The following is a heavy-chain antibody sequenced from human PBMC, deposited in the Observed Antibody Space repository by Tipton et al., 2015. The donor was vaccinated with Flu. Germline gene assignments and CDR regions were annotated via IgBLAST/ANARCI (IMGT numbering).Heavy chain of an antibody. CDR2: INHSGST. J-gene: IGHJ4*02. CDR3: ARVRTSGYYFDF. V-gene: IGHV4-34*01. CDR1: GGSFSGYY. Sequence: TLSLTCAVYGGSFSGYYWSWIRQPPGKGLEWIGEINHSGSTNYNPSLKSRVTISVGTSKNQFSLKLSSVTAADTAVYYCARVRTSGYYFDFWGQGALVTVSS. D-gene: IGHD6-19*01.